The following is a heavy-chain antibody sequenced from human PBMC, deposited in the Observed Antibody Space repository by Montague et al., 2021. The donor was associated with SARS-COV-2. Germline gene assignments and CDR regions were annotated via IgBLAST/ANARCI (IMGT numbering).Heavy chain of an antibody. CDR3: VRVTLTVAASTITNYYMDV. J-gene: IGHJ6*03. D-gene: IGHD5-24*01. V-gene: IGHV3-23*01. CDR1: GFTFSTYG. CDR2: ISDSGFTT. Sequence: SLRLSCAASGFTFSTYGMTWVRRAPGKGLERVSGISDSGFTTSYADSVQGRFTIPRDNSKNTLYLQMDSLRVEDTAVYYCVRVTLTVAASTITNYYMDVWGKGTTVTVSS.